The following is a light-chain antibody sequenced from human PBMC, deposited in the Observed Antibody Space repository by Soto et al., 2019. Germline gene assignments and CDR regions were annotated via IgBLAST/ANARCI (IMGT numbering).Light chain of an antibody. CDR2: AAS. CDR3: QQSYSIPWT. V-gene: IGKV1-39*01. CDR1: QSINTF. Sequence: DIQMTQSPSSLSAFVGDRVTIACRTSQSINTFLNWYEVKPGKAPKLLIYAASSLQSGVPSRFSGSGSGTDFTLTISSLQPEDFATYYCQQSYSIPWTFGQGTKVDIK. J-gene: IGKJ1*01.